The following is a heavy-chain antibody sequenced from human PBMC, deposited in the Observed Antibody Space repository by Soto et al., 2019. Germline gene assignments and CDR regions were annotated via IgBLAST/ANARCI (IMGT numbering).Heavy chain of an antibody. CDR2: IYYSGST. V-gene: IGHV4-39*01. CDR1: GGSISSSSYY. Sequence: NPSETLSLTCTVSGGSISSSSYYWGWIRQPPGKGLEWIGSIYYSGSTYYNPSLKSRVTISVDTSKNQFSLKLSSVTAADTAVYYCATLGVRARHPDYWGQGTLVTVSS. CDR3: ATLGVRARHPDY. J-gene: IGHJ4*02.